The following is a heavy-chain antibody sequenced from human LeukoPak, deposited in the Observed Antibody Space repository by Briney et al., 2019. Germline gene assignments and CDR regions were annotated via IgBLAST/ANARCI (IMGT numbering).Heavy chain of an antibody. Sequence: ASVKLSCKASGYTFTSYGISWVRQAPGQGLEWMGSISANNGNTNYAQKLKGRVTMTADTSTSTAYMEMRSLRSDDTAVYYCARDPGQYYDILTGYYTPYYFDYWGQGTLVTVSS. J-gene: IGHJ4*02. D-gene: IGHD3-9*01. V-gene: IGHV1-18*01. CDR3: ARDPGQYYDILTGYYTPYYFDY. CDR2: ISANNGNT. CDR1: GYTFTSYG.